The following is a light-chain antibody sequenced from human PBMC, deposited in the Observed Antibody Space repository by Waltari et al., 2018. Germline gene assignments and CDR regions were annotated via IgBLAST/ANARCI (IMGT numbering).Light chain of an antibody. CDR1: QNINNY. V-gene: IGKV1-27*01. J-gene: IGKJ1*01. CDR3: HRYNTPPPS. Sequence: DIKMTQSPPALSASVGDRVIITCRASQNINNYVAWYQHVPGKVPRLLIYAASTLHSGVPSRFSGSGSVIEFTLAIASLQPDDVVSYYCHRYNTPPPSFGQGIKVEIK. CDR2: AAS.